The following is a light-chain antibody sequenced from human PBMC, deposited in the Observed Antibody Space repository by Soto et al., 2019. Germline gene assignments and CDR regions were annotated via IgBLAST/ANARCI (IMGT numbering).Light chain of an antibody. CDR1: SSSIGSNT. Sequence: QAVVTQPPSASGTPGQRVTISCSGSSSSIGSNTVNWYQQLPGTAPKLLIYSNNQRPSGVPDRFSGSKSGTSASLAISGLQSEDEADYYCAAWDDSLNGVVFGGGTKLTVL. CDR3: AAWDDSLNGVV. V-gene: IGLV1-44*01. CDR2: SNN. J-gene: IGLJ2*01.